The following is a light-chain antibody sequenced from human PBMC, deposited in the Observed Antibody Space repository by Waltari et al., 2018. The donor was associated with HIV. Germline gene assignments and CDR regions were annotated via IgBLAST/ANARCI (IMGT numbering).Light chain of an antibody. CDR1: PRHIWADAL. V-gene: IGLV2-8*01. CDR2: EVT. Sequence: QSALPQPPSPPGSHGQHVATPCTRPPRHIWADALLSWFQQHPHSAPKLLLYEVTRRPSTVSDRFSGSRSGNTAFLTVAGLQPDDEATYFCSSYGDSLKVLFGGGTNVTVL. CDR3: SSYGDSLKVL. J-gene: IGLJ2*01.